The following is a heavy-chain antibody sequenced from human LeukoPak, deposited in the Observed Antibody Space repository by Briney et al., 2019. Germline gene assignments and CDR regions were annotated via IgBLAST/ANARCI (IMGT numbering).Heavy chain of an antibody. D-gene: IGHD6-6*01. V-gene: IGHV5-51*01. Sequence: GESLKISCKVSGYSFTNFWLGWVRQMPGKGLEWMGIIFPGDSDTRYSPSFQGQVTISADKSISTAYLQWGSLKASDTAIYYCARPRDSSSFGPFDYWGQGTLVTVSS. CDR1: GYSFTNFW. CDR2: IFPGDSDT. CDR3: ARPRDSSSFGPFDY. J-gene: IGHJ4*02.